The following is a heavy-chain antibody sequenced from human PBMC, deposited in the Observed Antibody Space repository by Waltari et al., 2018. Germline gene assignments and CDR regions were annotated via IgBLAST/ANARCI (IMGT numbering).Heavy chain of an antibody. Sequence: EVQLVEWGGGLVRPGESIRLSCAPTDYTFSNYGMNWVRQAPGKGLEWVSSISGTTSYIYDADSVRGRFTISRDNAKNSLFLQMNSLRVEDTAVYYCARGVVDSWGQGTLVTVSS. CDR3: ARGVVDS. CDR2: ISGTTSYI. V-gene: IGHV3-21*01. CDR1: DYTFSNYG. J-gene: IGHJ4*02.